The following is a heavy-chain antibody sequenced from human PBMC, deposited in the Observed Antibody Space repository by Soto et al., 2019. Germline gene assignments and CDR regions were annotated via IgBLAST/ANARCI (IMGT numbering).Heavy chain of an antibody. CDR3: TRDAQQLANYGMDV. J-gene: IGHJ6*02. V-gene: IGHV3-33*01. D-gene: IGHD6-13*01. Sequence: QVRLVESGGNVVQPGRSLRLSCATSGFNFNYHGMHWVRQAPGKGLGWVAHLWAGGNYAYYAYSVKGRFTISSDQSTNTLYLQMNSLGAEDTAVYYCTRDAQQLANYGMDVWGQGTTVTVSS. CDR2: LWAGGNYA. CDR1: GFNFNYHG.